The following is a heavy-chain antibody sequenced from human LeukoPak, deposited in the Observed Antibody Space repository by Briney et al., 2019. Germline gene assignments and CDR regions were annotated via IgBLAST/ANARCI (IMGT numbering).Heavy chain of an antibody. Sequence: ASVKVSCKASGYTFTSYYMHWVRQAPGQGLEWMGWINPNSGGTNYAQKFQGRVTMTRDTSISTAYMELSRLRSDDTAVYYCAGEEVGATRGFDYWGQGTLVTVSS. CDR1: GYTFTSYY. CDR2: INPNSGGT. V-gene: IGHV1-2*02. J-gene: IGHJ4*02. CDR3: AGEEVGATRGFDY. D-gene: IGHD1-26*01.